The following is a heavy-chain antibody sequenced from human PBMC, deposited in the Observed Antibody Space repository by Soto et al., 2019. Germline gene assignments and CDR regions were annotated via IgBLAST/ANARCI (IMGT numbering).Heavy chain of an antibody. CDR2: INHSGST. D-gene: IGHD3-3*01. CDR3: ARAHLGWPDAFDI. J-gene: IGHJ3*02. V-gene: IGHV4-34*01. Sequence: QVQLQQWGAGLLKPSETLSLTCAVYGESFSGYFWSWIRQPPGKGPAWIGEINHSGSTNVNPSLKSRVTISLDTSKNHFSLRLKSVTAADTAVYYCARAHLGWPDAFDIWGQGTMGTVSS. CDR1: GESFSGYF.